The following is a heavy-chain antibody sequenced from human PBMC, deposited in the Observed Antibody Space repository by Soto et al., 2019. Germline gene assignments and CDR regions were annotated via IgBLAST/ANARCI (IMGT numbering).Heavy chain of an antibody. CDR3: ASRSNYDYIWGSSYYFDY. CDR2: IYYSGST. Sequence: QLQLQESGPGLVKPSETLSLTCTVSGGSISSSSYYWGWIRQPPGKGLEWIGSIYYSGSTYYNPSIKSRVTISVDTSKNQFSLKLSSVTAADTAVYYCASRSNYDYIWGSSYYFDYWGQGTLVTVSS. V-gene: IGHV4-39*01. D-gene: IGHD3-16*01. CDR1: GGSISSSSYY. J-gene: IGHJ4*02.